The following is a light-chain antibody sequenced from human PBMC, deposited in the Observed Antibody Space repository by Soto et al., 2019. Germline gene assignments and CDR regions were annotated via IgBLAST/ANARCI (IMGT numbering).Light chain of an antibody. Sequence: DIQMTQSPSSLSASVGYRVTITCRASQDIRTYLNWYQQKPGKAPMLLIYAASILQDGAPSRFSGSGSGTDFTLIITSLQLEDFATYYCQQSYSTPPLTFGGGTKVDIK. CDR1: QDIRTY. V-gene: IGKV1-39*01. CDR2: AAS. CDR3: QQSYSTPPLT. J-gene: IGKJ4*01.